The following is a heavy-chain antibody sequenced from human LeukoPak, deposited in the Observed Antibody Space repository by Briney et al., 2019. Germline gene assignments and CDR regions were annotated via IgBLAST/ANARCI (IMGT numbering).Heavy chain of an antibody. D-gene: IGHD1-26*01. Sequence: PGGSLRLSCAASGFIFSSYGMHWVRQAPGKGLEWVSFISYDGSSSVYADSVMGRFTISRDSSKNTVDLQINSLRYEDTAIYYCAKDWGQRGVGASLGHWGQGTLVIVSS. CDR2: ISYDGSSS. CDR1: GFIFSSYG. CDR3: AKDWGQRGVGASLGH. V-gene: IGHV3-30*02. J-gene: IGHJ4*02.